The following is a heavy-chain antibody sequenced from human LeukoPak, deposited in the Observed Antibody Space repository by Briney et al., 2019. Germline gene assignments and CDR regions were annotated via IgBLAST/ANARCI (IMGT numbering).Heavy chain of an antibody. Sequence: PGGSLRLSCAASGFTFSSYGMHWVRQAPGKGLEWVANINQDGSEKYFVASVKGRFTISRDNAKNSLYLQMNSLRAEDTAVYYCAITHSYSLGAFDIWGQGTMVTVSS. V-gene: IGHV3-7*01. CDR2: INQDGSEK. J-gene: IGHJ3*02. D-gene: IGHD4-11*01. CDR3: AITHSYSLGAFDI. CDR1: GFTFSSYG.